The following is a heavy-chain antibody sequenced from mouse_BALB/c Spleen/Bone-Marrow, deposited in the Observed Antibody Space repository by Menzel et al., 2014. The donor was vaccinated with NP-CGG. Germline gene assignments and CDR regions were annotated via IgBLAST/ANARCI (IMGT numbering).Heavy chain of an antibody. Sequence: EVQRVESGGGLAQPGGSRKLSCVASGFTFSSFGMHWVRQAPEKGLEWVAYISSGSSTIYYADTVKGRFTISRDNPKNTLFLQMTSLRSEDTAMYYCVRSYDSYAMAFWGQGTSVTVSS. CDR2: ISSGSSTI. CDR1: GFTFSSFG. J-gene: IGHJ4*01. D-gene: IGHD2-10*02. V-gene: IGHV5-17*02. CDR3: VRSYDSYAMAF.